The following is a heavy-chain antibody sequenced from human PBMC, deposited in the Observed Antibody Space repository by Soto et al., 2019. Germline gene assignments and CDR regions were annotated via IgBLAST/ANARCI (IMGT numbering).Heavy chain of an antibody. J-gene: IGHJ6*02. V-gene: IGHV3-33*06. D-gene: IGHD3-10*01. Sequence: GGYLRLSCAASGFTFISYGMHWVLQAPGKGLEWVAAIWYDGSNKYYADSVKGRFTISRDNSKNTLYLQMNSLRAEDTAVYYCAKSRITMVRGVLAGYGMDVWGQGTTVTVSS. CDR2: IWYDGSNK. CDR1: GFTFISYG. CDR3: AKSRITMVRGVLAGYGMDV.